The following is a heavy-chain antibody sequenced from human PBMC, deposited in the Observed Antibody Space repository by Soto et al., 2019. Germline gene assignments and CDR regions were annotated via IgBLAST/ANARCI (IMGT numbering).Heavy chain of an antibody. CDR3: VKGELRYFDWLFGGSFDY. CDR1: GFTFSSYA. Sequence: GGSLRLSCSASGFTFSSYAMHWVRQAPGKGLEYVSAISSNGGSTYYADSVKGRFTISRDNSKNTLYLQMSSLRAEDTAVYYCVKGELRYFDWLFGGSFDYWGQGTLVTVSS. D-gene: IGHD3-9*01. CDR2: ISSNGGST. V-gene: IGHV3-64D*08. J-gene: IGHJ4*02.